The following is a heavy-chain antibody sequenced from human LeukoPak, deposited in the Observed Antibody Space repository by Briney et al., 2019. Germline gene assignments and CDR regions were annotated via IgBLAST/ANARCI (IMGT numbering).Heavy chain of an antibody. V-gene: IGHV3-21*01. CDR2: ISSSSYDI. J-gene: IGHJ4*02. CDR3: ARRESSGRFDY. D-gene: IGHD6-19*01. Sequence: PGGSLRLSCAASGFTFSNAWMSWVRQAPGKGLEWVSSISSSSYDINYTDSMKGRFTISRDNAKNSLYLQMNSLRVEDTAVCYCARRESSGRFDYWGQGTLVTVSS. CDR1: GFTFSNAW.